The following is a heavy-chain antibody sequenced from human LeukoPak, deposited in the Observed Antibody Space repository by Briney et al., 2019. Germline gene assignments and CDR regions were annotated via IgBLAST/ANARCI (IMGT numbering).Heavy chain of an antibody. CDR1: GFTVSSNY. V-gene: IGHV3-66*01. Sequence: SGGSLRLSCAASGFTVSSNYMSWVRQAPGKGLEWVSVIYSGGSTYYADSVKGRFTISRDNSKNTLYLQMNSLRAEDTAVYYCARDPSFDAFDIWGQGTMVTVSS. CDR2: IYSGGST. J-gene: IGHJ3*02. CDR3: ARDPSFDAFDI.